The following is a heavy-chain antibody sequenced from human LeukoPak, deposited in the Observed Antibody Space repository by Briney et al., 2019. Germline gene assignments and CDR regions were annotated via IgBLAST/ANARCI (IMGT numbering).Heavy chain of an antibody. Sequence: GGSLRLFCAASGYTFSSYAMIWLRQATGKGLEGVSAISGCGGSTYYADSVKGRFTISRDNFKNTLYLQMNSQRAEDTAVYYCAKHLRYSYGYSWFDPWGQGTLVTVSS. V-gene: IGHV3-23*01. J-gene: IGHJ5*02. CDR2: ISGCGGST. D-gene: IGHD5-18*01. CDR1: GYTFSSYA. CDR3: AKHLRYSYGYSWFDP.